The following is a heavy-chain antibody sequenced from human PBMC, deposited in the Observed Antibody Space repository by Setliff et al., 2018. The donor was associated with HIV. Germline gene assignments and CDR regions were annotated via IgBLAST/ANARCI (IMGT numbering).Heavy chain of an antibody. Sequence: PSETLSLTCAVYGGSFSSYYWSWIRQPPGKGLEWIGSIFYTGSTDYNPSLKSRVTISVDTSENQFSLKLSSVTAADTAVYYCARERSALLWKNWFDPWGQGTLVTVSS. CDR2: IFYTGST. D-gene: IGHD3-10*01. CDR1: GGSFSSYY. CDR3: ARERSALLWKNWFDP. V-gene: IGHV4-34*12. J-gene: IGHJ5*02.